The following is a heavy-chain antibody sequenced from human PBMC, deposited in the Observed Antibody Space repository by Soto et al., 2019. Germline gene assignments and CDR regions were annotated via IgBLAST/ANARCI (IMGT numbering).Heavy chain of an antibody. CDR3: ARCGVDWPYYYYGMDV. CDR2: ISAYNGNT. CDR1: GYTFTSYG. D-gene: IGHD3-9*01. J-gene: IGHJ6*02. V-gene: IGHV1-18*01. Sequence: ASVKVSCQASGYTFTSYGISWVRQAPEQGLEWMGWISAYNGNTNYAQKLQGRVTMTTDTSTSTAYMELRSLRFDDTAVYYCARCGVDWPYYYYGMDVWGQGTTVTVSS.